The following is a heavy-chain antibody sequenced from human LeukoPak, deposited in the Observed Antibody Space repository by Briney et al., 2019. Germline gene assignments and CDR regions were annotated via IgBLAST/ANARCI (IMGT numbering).Heavy chain of an antibody. Sequence: GGSLRLSCAASGFAFSSYSMNWVRQAPGKGLEWVSYISSSSGTIYHADSVKGRFTISRDNAKNSLYLQMNSLRDEDTAVYYCARASSIVGATRTFDYWGQGTLVTVSS. CDR2: ISSSSGTI. CDR1: GFAFSSYS. V-gene: IGHV3-48*02. CDR3: ARASSIVGATRTFDY. J-gene: IGHJ4*02. D-gene: IGHD1-26*01.